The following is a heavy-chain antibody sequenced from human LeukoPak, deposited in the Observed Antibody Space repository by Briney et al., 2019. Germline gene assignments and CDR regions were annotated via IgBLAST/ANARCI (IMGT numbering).Heavy chain of an antibody. J-gene: IGHJ4*02. D-gene: IGHD6-13*01. V-gene: IGHV3-21*01. Sequence: GGSLRLSCAASGFTFSSYSMNWVRQAPGKGLEWVSSISSSSSYIYYADSVKGRFTISRDNAKNSLYLQMNSLRAEDTAVYYCARDASLSAAAGTLDYWGQGTLSPSPQ. CDR1: GFTFSSYS. CDR2: ISSSSSYI. CDR3: ARDASLSAAAGTLDY.